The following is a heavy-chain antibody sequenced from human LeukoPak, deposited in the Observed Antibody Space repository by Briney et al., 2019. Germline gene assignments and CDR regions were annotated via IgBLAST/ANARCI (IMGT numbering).Heavy chain of an antibody. CDR1: GFTFSGSA. Sequence: GGSLRLSCAASGFTFSGSAMHWVRQASGKGLEWVGRIRSKANNYATAYAASVKGRFTISREDSKNTAYLQLNSLRAEDTAVYYCARDLGYCTNGVCHTRFDYWGQGTLVAVSS. CDR3: ARDLGYCTNGVCHTRFDY. J-gene: IGHJ4*02. D-gene: IGHD2-8*01. V-gene: IGHV3-73*01. CDR2: IRSKANNYAT.